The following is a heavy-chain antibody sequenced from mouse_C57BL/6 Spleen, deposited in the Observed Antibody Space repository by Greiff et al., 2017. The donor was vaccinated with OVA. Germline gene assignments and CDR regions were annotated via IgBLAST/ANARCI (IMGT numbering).Heavy chain of an antibody. J-gene: IGHJ2*01. CDR1: GYAFSSYW. CDR2: IYPGDGDT. V-gene: IGHV1-80*01. Sequence: VQLVESGAELVKPGASVKISCKASGYAFSSYWMNWVKQRPGKGLEWIGQIYPGDGDTNYNGKFKGKATLTADKSSSTAYMQLSSLTSEDSAVYFCARSGLGQDFDYWGQGTTLTVSS. CDR3: ARSGLGQDFDY. D-gene: IGHD4-1*01.